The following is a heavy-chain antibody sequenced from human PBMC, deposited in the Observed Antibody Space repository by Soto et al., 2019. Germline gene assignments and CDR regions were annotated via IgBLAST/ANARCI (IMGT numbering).Heavy chain of an antibody. CDR2: IIPILGIA. D-gene: IGHD4-17*01. CDR1: GGTFSSYT. J-gene: IGHJ5*02. V-gene: IGHV1-69*02. CDR3: SMTTVTSNWFDP. Sequence: QVQLVQSGAEVKKPGSSVKVSCKTSGGTFSSYTISWVRQAPGQGLEWMGRIIPILGIANYAQKFQGRVTITADKSTSTAYMELSSLRSEDTAVYYCSMTTVTSNWFDPWGQGTLVTVSS.